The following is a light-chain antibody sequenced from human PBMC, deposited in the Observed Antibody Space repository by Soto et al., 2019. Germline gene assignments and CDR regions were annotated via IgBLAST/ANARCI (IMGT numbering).Light chain of an antibody. J-gene: IGKJ4*01. V-gene: IGKV1-39*01. CDR2: AAS. CDR1: QSMRSY. Sequence: DIQMTQSPSSLSASVGARVTITCRAGQSMRSYFKWYQQKPGNDPKLLVYAASSLQRGVPARFSGSGSGKDITLTISNLQPEDCATYYWHQCYSTPPSCGGGTKVEIK. CDR3: HQCYSTPPS.